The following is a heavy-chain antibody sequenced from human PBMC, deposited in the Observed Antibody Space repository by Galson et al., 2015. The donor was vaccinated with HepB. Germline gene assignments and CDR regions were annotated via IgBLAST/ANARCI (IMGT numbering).Heavy chain of an antibody. D-gene: IGHD2/OR15-2a*01. V-gene: IGHV3-15*01. J-gene: IGHJ4*02. CDR3: TATVYDHLDY. CDR1: GFTFSDAW. Sequence: SLRLSCAASGFTFSDAWMSWVRQAPGKGLEWVGRIKSKDDGETTDYAAPVKGRFTISRDDSKNTLCLQMNSLKTEDTAIYYCTATVYDHLDYWGQGILVTVSS. CDR2: IKSKDDGETT.